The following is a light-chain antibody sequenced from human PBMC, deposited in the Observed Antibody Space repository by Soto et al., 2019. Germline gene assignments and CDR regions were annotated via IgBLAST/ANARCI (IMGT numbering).Light chain of an antibody. CDR3: QQYGTSPRT. CDR2: DAS. CDR1: QSVSSF. V-gene: IGKV3-20*01. Sequence: EIVLTQSPGTLSLSPGERATLSCRASQSVSSFVAWYQQKPGQAPRLLIYDASSRATGIPDRFSGSGSGTDFTLTISRLEPEDFAVYICQQYGTSPRTFGQGTRLEIK. J-gene: IGKJ5*01.